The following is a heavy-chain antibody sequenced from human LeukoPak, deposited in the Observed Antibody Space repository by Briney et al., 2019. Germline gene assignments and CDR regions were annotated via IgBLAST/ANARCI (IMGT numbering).Heavy chain of an antibody. D-gene: IGHD5-24*01. Sequence: GXXXSYYWSWIRQPPGXGLXWIGYIYYSGSTNYNPSLKSRVTISVDTSKNQFSLRLSSVTAADTAVYYCAXVXXXXIEXXXXYWGQGXLXTVSS. V-gene: IGHV4-59*01. CDR3: AXVXXXXIEXXXXY. CDR1: GXXXSYY. J-gene: IGHJ4*02. CDR2: IYYSGST.